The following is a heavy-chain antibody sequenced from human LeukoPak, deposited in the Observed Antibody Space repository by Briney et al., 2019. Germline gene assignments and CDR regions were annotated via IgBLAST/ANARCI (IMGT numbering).Heavy chain of an antibody. CDR2: ISGPLFNT. Sequence: GGSRKLSCAASGITVWNCPISLVRQAPGESPEWASVISGPLFNTYYADSVKGRSTISRDNSKTTLYLQMNSLGAADTAVYYCANHVSGSLFYIDYWGQRTVVTASS. D-gene: IGHD3-10*01. CDR1: GITVWNCP. CDR3: ANHVSGSLFYIDY. V-gene: IGHV3-23*01. J-gene: IGHJ4*02.